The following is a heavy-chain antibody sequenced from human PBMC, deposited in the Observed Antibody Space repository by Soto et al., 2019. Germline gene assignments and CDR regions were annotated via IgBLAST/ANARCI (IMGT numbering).Heavy chain of an antibody. Sequence: SETLSLTCTVSGGSISSSNYYWGWIRQPPGKGLEWIGHIYVTGAVDYNPSLRDRITISQDTSERQFSLNLRLVTAADTAVYYCARLRIATNNYKWFDPWGQGTLVTVSS. V-gene: IGHV4-31*03. D-gene: IGHD2-21*01. CDR1: GGSISSSNYY. CDR2: IYVTGAV. CDR3: ARLRIATNNYKWFDP. J-gene: IGHJ5*02.